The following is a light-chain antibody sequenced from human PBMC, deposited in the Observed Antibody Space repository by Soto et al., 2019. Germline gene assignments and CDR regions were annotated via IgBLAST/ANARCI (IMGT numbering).Light chain of an antibody. CDR2: AAS. CDR3: QQYDSYPLP. J-gene: IGKJ4*01. CDR1: QSIGNW. V-gene: IGKV1-5*01. Sequence: QMTQTPCSLAASVGDRVILTVLASQSIGNWLAWYQQKPGKAPKLLIYAASSLQSGVPSRFSGSGSGTEFTLTISSLQPEDFATYYCQQYDSYPLPFGGGTKVDI.